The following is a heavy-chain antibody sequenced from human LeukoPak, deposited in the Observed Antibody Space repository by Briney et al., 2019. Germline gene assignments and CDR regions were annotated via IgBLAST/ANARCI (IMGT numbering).Heavy chain of an antibody. Sequence: GGSLRLSCAASGFTFDDYAMHSVRDAPGEGLGWGSLISWDGGSTYYSDSVKARFTISRDNSKNSLYLKMNSLRAEDTALYYCAKGATATTGYFDYWGQGTLVTVSS. D-gene: IGHD4-17*01. V-gene: IGHV3-43D*03. CDR2: ISWDGGST. CDR1: GFTFDDYA. CDR3: AKGATATTGYFDY. J-gene: IGHJ4*02.